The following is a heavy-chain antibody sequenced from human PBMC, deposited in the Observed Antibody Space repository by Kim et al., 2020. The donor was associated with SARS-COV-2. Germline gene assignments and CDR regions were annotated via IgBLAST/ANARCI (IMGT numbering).Heavy chain of an antibody. V-gene: IGHV3-30*18. D-gene: IGHD2-21*01. CDR2: ISYDGSNK. Sequence: GGSLRLSCAASGFTFSSYGMHWVRQAPGKGLEWVAVISYDGSNKYYADSVKGRFTISRDNSKNTLYLQMNSLRAEDTAVYYCAKDRGVVIARPTNYFDYWGQGTLVTVSS. CDR3: AKDRGVVIARPTNYFDY. CDR1: GFTFSSYG. J-gene: IGHJ4*02.